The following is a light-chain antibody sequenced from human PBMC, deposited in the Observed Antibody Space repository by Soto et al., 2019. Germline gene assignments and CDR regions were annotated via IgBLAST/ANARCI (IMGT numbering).Light chain of an antibody. CDR2: GNT. V-gene: IGLV1-40*01. CDR3: QSHDNSLSGLHVV. CDR1: SSNIGAGYD. Sequence: QSVLTQPPSVSGAPGQRVTISCTGSSSNIGAGYDVHWYQQLPGMAPKLLIYGNTNRPSGVPDRFSGSKSGTSASLAITGLQAEDEADYYCQSHDNSLSGLHVVFGGGTQLTVL. J-gene: IGLJ2*01.